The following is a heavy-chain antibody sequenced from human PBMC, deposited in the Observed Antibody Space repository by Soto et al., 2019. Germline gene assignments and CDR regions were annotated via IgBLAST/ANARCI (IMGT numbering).Heavy chain of an antibody. CDR3: ARGGSGYTWFNEF. V-gene: IGHV1-69*01. Sequence: QEQLVQSGAEVKKPVSSVKVSCKASGGLFSSYPISWVLQVPGQGLEWMGGIIPVFQTAYYTQRFQGRVTITADESTNTAYMELSSLRSEDTAIYYCARGGSGYTWFNEFWGQGTLVTVSS. J-gene: IGHJ4*02. CDR2: IIPVFQTA. D-gene: IGHD3-22*01. CDR1: GGLFSSYP.